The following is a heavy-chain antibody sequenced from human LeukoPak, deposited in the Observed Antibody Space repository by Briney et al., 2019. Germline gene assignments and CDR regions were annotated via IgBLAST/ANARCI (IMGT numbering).Heavy chain of an antibody. V-gene: IGHV1-69*13. CDR2: IIPIFGTA. D-gene: IGHD2-15*01. J-gene: IGHJ5*02. CDR1: GGTFSSYA. Sequence: SVKVSCKASGGTFSSYAISWVRQAPGQGLEWMGGIIPIFGTANYAQKFQGRVTITADESTSTAYMELSSLRSEDTAVYYCARVYSRYCSGGSCYSDNWFDPWGQGTLVTVSS. CDR3: ARVYSRYCSGGSCYSDNWFDP.